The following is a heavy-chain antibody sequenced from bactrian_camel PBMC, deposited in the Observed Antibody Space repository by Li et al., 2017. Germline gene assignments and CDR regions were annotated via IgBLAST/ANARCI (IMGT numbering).Heavy chain of an antibody. CDR2: IDHDGST. V-gene: IGHV3S53*01. J-gene: IGHJ4*01. D-gene: IGHD5*01. Sequence: VESGGGSVQAGGSLRLSCLASVSHYSTLCMGWFRQPPGKEREGVASIDHDGSTTYADSVKGRFTISKDTAKNTLYLQMDSLESKDTAVYYCAAGGAWWGKHTYAFNNDYEYRGQGTQVTV. CDR1: VSHYSTLC. CDR3: AAGGAWWGKHTYAFNNDYEY.